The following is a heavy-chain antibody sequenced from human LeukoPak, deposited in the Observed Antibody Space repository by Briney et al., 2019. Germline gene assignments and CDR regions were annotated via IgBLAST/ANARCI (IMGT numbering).Heavy chain of an antibody. CDR1: GFIFTHYG. CDR3: AKDRGSSGWYSGY. CDR2: IWHDGNNI. Sequence: GGSLRLSCAASGFIFTHYGMHWVRQAPGKGLEWVAIIWHDGNNIYYVDSVKGRFTISRDNSKNTLYLQMNSLRAEDTAVYYCAKDRGSSGWYSGYWGQGTLVTVSS. J-gene: IGHJ4*02. D-gene: IGHD6-19*01. V-gene: IGHV3-30*02.